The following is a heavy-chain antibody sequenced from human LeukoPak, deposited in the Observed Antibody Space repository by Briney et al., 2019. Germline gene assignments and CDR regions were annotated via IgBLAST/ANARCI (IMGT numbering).Heavy chain of an antibody. D-gene: IGHD2-2*01. J-gene: IGHJ5*02. CDR3: ARGRYCSSFSCPCWFDP. CDR2: MNPNRWNT. CDR1: VYTFPDYV. V-gene: IGHV1-8*01. Sequence: ASVQVSCKASVYTFPDYVRNWVGQATGQGLEGMGWMNPNRWNTHYLQKFQGRATMTRNSSINAVYMEASSLTSEDTAGYYFARGRYCSSFSCPCWFDPWGQGTPVTVSS.